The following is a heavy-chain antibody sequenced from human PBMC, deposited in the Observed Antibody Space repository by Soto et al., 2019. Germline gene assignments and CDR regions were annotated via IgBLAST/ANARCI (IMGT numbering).Heavy chain of an antibody. J-gene: IGHJ4*02. V-gene: IGHV4-59*01. D-gene: IGHD3-10*01. Sequence: SETLSLTCTVSGGYISSYYCSWIRQPPGKGLEWIGYIYYSGSTNYNPSLKSRVTISVDTSKNQFSLKLSSVTAADTAVYYCARAPRGNYGYPSYFDYWGQGTLVTVSS. CDR3: ARAPRGNYGYPSYFDY. CDR1: GGYISSYY. CDR2: IYYSGST.